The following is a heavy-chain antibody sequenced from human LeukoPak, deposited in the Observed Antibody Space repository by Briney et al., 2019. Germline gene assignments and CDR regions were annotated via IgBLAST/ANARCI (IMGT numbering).Heavy chain of an antibody. CDR3: ARIGYSYGPLGYYYYMDV. CDR1: GFTFSDYW. V-gene: IGHV3-74*01. D-gene: IGHD5-18*01. J-gene: IGHJ6*03. CDR2: ISSDGSRV. Sequence: GGSLRLSCAASGFTFSDYWMHWVRQAPGKGLVWVSRISSDGSRVTYADSVKGRFTISRDNAKNTLYLQMNSLRAEDTAVYYCARIGYSYGPLGYYYYMDVWGKGTTVTISS.